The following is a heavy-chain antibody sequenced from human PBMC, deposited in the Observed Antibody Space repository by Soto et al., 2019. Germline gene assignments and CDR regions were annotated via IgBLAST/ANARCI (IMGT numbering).Heavy chain of an antibody. CDR2: IYYSGST. CDR3: ARGLGVIIDFPSPYFDY. D-gene: IGHD3-22*01. J-gene: IGHJ4*02. Sequence: ASETLSLTCTVSGGSISSGGYYWSWIRQHPGKGLEWIGYIYYSGSTYYNPSLKSRVTISVDTSKNQFSLKLSSVTAADTAVYYCARGLGVIIDFPSPYFDYWGQGTLVTVSS. CDR1: GGSISSGGYY. V-gene: IGHV4-31*03.